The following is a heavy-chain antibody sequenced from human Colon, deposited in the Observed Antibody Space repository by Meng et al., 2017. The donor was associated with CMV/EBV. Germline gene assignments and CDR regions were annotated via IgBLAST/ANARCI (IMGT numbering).Heavy chain of an antibody. CDR1: GFSFNSYA. Sequence: EVQLLESGGDVVQAGGSLRLSCVASGFSFNSYAMSWVRQAPGKGLEWVATISGRGATTYYADSLEGRFSISRDNSKNTLFLQMDSVRAEDTAVFYCARDGVIGPFDFWVPGTLVTVS. CDR2: ISGRGATT. V-gene: IGHV3-23*01. J-gene: IGHJ4*02. D-gene: IGHD3-16*02. CDR3: ARDGVIGPFDF.